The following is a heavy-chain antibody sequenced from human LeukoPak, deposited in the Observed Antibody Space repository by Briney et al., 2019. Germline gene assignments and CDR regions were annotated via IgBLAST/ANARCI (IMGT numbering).Heavy chain of an antibody. CDR3: ARASITGTIYY. CDR2: IYYSGST. J-gene: IGHJ4*02. V-gene: IGHV4-39*07. Sequence: SETLSLTCTASGGSISSSSRYWGWIRQPPGKGLEWIGSIYYSGSTYYSPSLKSRVTISVDTSKNQLSLKLSSVTAADTAVYYCARASITGTIYYWGQGTLVTVSS. D-gene: IGHD1-7*01. CDR1: GGSISSSSRY.